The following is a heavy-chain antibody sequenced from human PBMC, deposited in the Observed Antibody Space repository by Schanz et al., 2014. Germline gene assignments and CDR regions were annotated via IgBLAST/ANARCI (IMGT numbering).Heavy chain of an antibody. D-gene: IGHD2-2*01. CDR1: GYTFVSYS. Sequence: QVQLVQSGAEMKKPGASVKVSCKASGYTFVSYSMHWVRQAPGQGLEWMGWISAYNGDTNYALKLQGRVTMTTDTSTGTAYMELSSLRSEDTAVYYCARGSCTASGCYDAFDLWGRGTLVTVSS. V-gene: IGHV1-18*04. CDR2: ISAYNGDT. CDR3: ARGSCTASGCYDAFDL. J-gene: IGHJ3*01.